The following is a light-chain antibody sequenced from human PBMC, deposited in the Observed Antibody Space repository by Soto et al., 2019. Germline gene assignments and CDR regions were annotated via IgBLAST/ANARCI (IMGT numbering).Light chain of an antibody. CDR2: GAS. CDR3: QHSGRSPPLT. CDR1: QSVSSNS. Sequence: EVVLTQSPGTLSLSPGDRATLSCTASQSVSSNSLAWYQQIPGQPPRLLSYGASSRASGVPDRFTGSGSETDFTLTVSRLEPEDFAVFYCQHSGRSPPLTHGGGTKVEIK. V-gene: IGKV3-20*01. J-gene: IGKJ4*01.